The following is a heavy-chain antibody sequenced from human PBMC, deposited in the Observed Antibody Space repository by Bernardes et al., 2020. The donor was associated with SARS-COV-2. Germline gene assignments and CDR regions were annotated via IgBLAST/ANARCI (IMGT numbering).Heavy chain of an antibody. Sequence: SETLSLTCSVSGGSISSHYWSWIRQPPGKGLEWIGYIYYSGSTNYNPALKSRVTISVDTSKNHFSLKLSSVTAADTAVYYCARARYFDWYLYYWGQGTLVTVSS. D-gene: IGHD3-9*01. CDR3: ARARYFDWYLYY. J-gene: IGHJ4*02. CDR1: GGSISSHY. V-gene: IGHV4-59*11. CDR2: IYYSGST.